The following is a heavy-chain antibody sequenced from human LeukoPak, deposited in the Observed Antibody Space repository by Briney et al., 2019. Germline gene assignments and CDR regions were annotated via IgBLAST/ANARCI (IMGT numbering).Heavy chain of an antibody. CDR3: VKGGASDGDYEFDY. Sequence: PGGSLRLSCAASGSTFSSYAMCWVHQAPGKGLEWVSAISRSGGSTYYADSVRGRFSISRDNSKNTLYLQMNSLRTEDTAVYYCVKGGASDGDYEFDYWGQGTLVTVSS. CDR2: ISRSGGST. CDR1: GSTFSSYA. V-gene: IGHV3-23*01. J-gene: IGHJ4*02. D-gene: IGHD4-17*01.